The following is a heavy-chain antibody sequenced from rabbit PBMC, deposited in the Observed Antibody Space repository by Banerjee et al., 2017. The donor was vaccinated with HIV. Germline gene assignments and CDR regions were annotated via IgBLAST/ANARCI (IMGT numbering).Heavy chain of an antibody. CDR3: ARDDAGNKYYYINL. CDR2: INTSTANT. Sequence: QEQLVESGGGLVKPEGSLTLTCTASGFSFSNKFVMCWVRQAPGKGLEWIACINTSTANTVYASWAKGRFTISGTASTTVTLQMTSLTAADTATYFCARDDAGNKYYYINLGGPGTLVTVS. V-gene: IGHV1S45*01. D-gene: IGHD4-2*01. CDR1: GFSFSNKFV. J-gene: IGHJ4*01.